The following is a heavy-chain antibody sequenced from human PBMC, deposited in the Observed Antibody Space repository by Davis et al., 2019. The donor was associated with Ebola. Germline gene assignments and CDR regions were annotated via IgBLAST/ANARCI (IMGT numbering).Heavy chain of an antibody. Sequence: ASVKVSCKASGYTFTGYYMHWVRQAPGQGLEWMGWINPNSGGTNYAQKFQGRVTMNRDTSISTAYMELSRLRSDDTAVYYCARGGSSGIVGATNFDYWGQGTLVTVSS. CDR1: GYTFTGYY. CDR2: INPNSGGT. V-gene: IGHV1-2*02. D-gene: IGHD1-26*01. CDR3: ARGGSSGIVGATNFDY. J-gene: IGHJ4*02.